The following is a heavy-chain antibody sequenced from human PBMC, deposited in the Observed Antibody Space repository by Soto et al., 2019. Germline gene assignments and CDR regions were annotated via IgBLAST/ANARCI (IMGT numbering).Heavy chain of an antibody. D-gene: IGHD5-12*01. CDR2: ISSSSSTI. J-gene: IGHJ6*02. Sequence: EVQLVESGGGLVQPGGSLRLSCAASGFTFSSYSMNWVRQAPGKGLEWVSYISSSSSTIYYADSVKGRFTISRDSAKNSLYLQMNSLRDEDTAVYYCASSGYDGDYYYYGMDVWGQGTTVTVSS. CDR1: GFTFSSYS. CDR3: ASSGYDGDYYYYGMDV. V-gene: IGHV3-48*02.